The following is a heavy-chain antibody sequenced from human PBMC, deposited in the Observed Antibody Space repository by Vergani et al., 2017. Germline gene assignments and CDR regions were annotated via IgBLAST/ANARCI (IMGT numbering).Heavy chain of an antibody. D-gene: IGHD6-13*01. Sequence: QVQLVQSGAEVKKPGSSVKVSCKASGGTFSSYAISWVRQAPGQGLEWMGRIIPILGTANYAQKFQGRVTITADESTSTAYMEQSSLRSEDTAVYYCARDRSSSWYLEAFDIWGQGTMVTVSS. CDR1: GGTFSSYA. CDR2: IIPILGTA. J-gene: IGHJ3*02. V-gene: IGHV1-69*11. CDR3: ARDRSSSWYLEAFDI.